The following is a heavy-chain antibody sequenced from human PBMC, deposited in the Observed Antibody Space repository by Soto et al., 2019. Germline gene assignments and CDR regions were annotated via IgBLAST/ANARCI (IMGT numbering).Heavy chain of an antibody. CDR3: ARGRGDYYGSGSYYNVYYYGMDV. D-gene: IGHD3-10*01. CDR2: ISYDGSNK. J-gene: IGHJ6*02. Sequence: QVQLVESGGGVVQPGRSLRLSCAASGFTFSSYAMHWVRQAPGKGLEWVAVISYDGSNKYYADSVKGRFTISRDNSKNTLYLQMNSLRAEDTAVYYCARGRGDYYGSGSYYNVYYYGMDVWGQGTTVTVSS. V-gene: IGHV3-30-3*01. CDR1: GFTFSSYA.